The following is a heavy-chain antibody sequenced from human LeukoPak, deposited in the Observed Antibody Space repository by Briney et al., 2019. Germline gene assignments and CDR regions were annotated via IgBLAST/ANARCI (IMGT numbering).Heavy chain of an antibody. CDR2: IYTSGST. J-gene: IGHJ5*02. Sequence: SETLSLTCTVSGGSISSYYWSWIRQPAGKGLEWIGRIYTSGSTNYNPSLKSRVTTSVDTSKNQFSLKLSSVTAADTAVYYCARGLSIAAALNWFDPWGQGTLVTVSS. V-gene: IGHV4-4*07. CDR1: GGSISSYY. CDR3: ARGLSIAAALNWFDP. D-gene: IGHD6-13*01.